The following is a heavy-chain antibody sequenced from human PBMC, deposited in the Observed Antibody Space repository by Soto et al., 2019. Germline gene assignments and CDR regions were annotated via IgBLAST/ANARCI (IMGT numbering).Heavy chain of an antibody. D-gene: IGHD6-13*01. CDR2: IRSKAYGGTT. CDR3: TRENAIPAAGYYYGMDV. Sequence: PVGSLRLSCTASGFTFGDYAMSWFRQAPGKGLEWVGFIRSKAYGGTTEYAASVKGRFTISRDDSKSIAYLQMNSLKTEDTAVYYCTRENAIPAAGYYYGMDVWGQGTTVTVSS. V-gene: IGHV3-49*03. CDR1: GFTFGDYA. J-gene: IGHJ6*02.